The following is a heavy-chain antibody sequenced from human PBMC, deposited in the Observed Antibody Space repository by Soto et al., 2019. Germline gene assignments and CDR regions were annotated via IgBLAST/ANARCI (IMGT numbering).Heavy chain of an antibody. J-gene: IGHJ6*01. CDR1: GFTFSNAW. D-gene: IGHD3-10*01. Sequence: EVQLVESGGGLVKPGGSLRLSCAASGFTFSNAWINWVRQAPGKGLECVGRIKSKTDGGTPDYAAPVKGRCTISRDDSKKTLYLQMNSLKTEDTAVYYGTTDTVAYYGTGSYYYCDGMDVWGQGTTVTVSS. CDR2: IKSKTDGGTP. CDR3: TTDTVAYYGTGSYYYCDGMDV. V-gene: IGHV3-15*07.